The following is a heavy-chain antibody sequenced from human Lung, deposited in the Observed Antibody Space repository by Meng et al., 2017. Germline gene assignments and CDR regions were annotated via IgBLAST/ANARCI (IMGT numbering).Heavy chain of an antibody. J-gene: IGHJ6*02. CDR3: ARDSYGYCSSTSCYREGHYYYYYGMDV. Sequence: ASVKVSCKASGYTFTSYYMHWMRQAPGQGLEWMGIINPSGGSTSYAQKFQGRVTMTRDTSTSTVYMELSSLRSEDTAVYYCARDSYGYCSSTSCYREGHYYYYYGMDVWGQGTTVTVSS. CDR1: GYTFTSYY. D-gene: IGHD2-2*01. V-gene: IGHV1-46*01. CDR2: INPSGGST.